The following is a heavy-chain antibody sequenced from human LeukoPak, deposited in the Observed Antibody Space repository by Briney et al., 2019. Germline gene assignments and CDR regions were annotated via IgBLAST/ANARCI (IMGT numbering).Heavy chain of an antibody. D-gene: IGHD5-24*01. CDR3: ARVGGMATILDYFDY. V-gene: IGHV4-59*01. CDR2: IYYSGST. Sequence: SETLSLTCTVSGGSISSYYWSWIRQPPGKGLEWIGYIYYSGSTNYNPSLKNRVTISVDTSKNQFSLKLSSVTAADTAVYYCARVGGMATILDYFDYWGQGTLVTVSS. J-gene: IGHJ4*02. CDR1: GGSISSYY.